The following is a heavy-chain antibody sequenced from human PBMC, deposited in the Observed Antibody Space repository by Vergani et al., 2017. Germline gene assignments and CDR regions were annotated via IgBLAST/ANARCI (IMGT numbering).Heavy chain of an antibody. V-gene: IGHV4-34*01. CDR1: GGSFTSYH. Sequence: QVQLQQWGGGLLKPSETLSLTCVVNGGSFTSYHWTWIRQSPGGGLEWVGDIDHTGRPDYNPSLKSRLTMSVDKSRNQFSLTLNSVTATDTAIYFWARVNTETNGHLYYYYYMDVWGQGTAVTVS. D-gene: IGHD4-11*01. J-gene: IGHJ6*03. CDR2: IDHTGRP. CDR3: ARVNTETNGHLYYYYYMDV.